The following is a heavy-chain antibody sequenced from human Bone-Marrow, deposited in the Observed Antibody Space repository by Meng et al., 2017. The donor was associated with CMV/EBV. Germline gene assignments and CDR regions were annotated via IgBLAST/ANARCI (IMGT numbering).Heavy chain of an antibody. CDR2: ISGSGGST. J-gene: IGHJ4*02. CDR1: GSTFISYA. D-gene: IGHD2-2*01. Sequence: GGPLRLPCAAPGSTFISYAMSWVRQAPGKGLEWVPAISGSGGSTYYADSVKGRFTISRDNSKNTLFLQMNSLRAEDTAVYYCAKKGKPAALFDYWGQGTLVTVSS. V-gene: IGHV3-23*01. CDR3: AKKGKPAALFDY.